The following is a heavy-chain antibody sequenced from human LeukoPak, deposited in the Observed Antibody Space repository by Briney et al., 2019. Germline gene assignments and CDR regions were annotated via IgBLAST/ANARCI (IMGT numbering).Heavy chain of an antibody. J-gene: IGHJ4*02. D-gene: IGHD3-22*01. CDR3: ATGSRYDSSGFTFDY. V-gene: IGHV5-10-1*01. CDR1: RYSFSSYW. CDR2: TDPTDSYS. Sequence: GESLKISCQASRYSFSSYWITWVRQMPGKGLEWMGRTDPTDSYSNYSPSFQGHVTISADKSISTVYLQWSSLKASDTAMYYCATGSRYDSSGFTFDYWGQGTLVTVSS.